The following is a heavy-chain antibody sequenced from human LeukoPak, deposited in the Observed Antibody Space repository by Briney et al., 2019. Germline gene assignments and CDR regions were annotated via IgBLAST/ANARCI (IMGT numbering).Heavy chain of an antibody. CDR2: ISYDGSNK. D-gene: IGHD3-10*02. Sequence: GRSLRLSCAASRITFSDYAMHWVRQAPGKGLEWLTVISYDGSNKFYADSVKGRFTISRDNSNNTLYLQMNSLRAEDTAVYYCAELGITMIGGVWGKGTTVTISS. J-gene: IGHJ6*04. CDR1: RITFSDYA. CDR3: AELGITMIGGV. V-gene: IGHV3-30-3*01.